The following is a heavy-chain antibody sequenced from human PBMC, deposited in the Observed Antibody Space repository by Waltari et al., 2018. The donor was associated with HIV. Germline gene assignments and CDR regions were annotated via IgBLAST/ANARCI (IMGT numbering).Heavy chain of an antibody. CDR2: IQYGGNT. V-gene: IGHV4-39*01. D-gene: IGHD1-7*01. J-gene: IGHJ5*02. Sequence: QLQLQESGPGVVKPLETLSLTCTVSGGFFRSSGFYWDGIRQSPGKGLEWIGNIQYGGNTIYNPSLESRVSMSIDTSRGQFSLTLKDVTAADTAVYFCARRGNYRAAEYNYFGPWGQGIQVIVSS. CDR1: GGFFRSSGFY. CDR3: ARRGNYRAAEYNYFGP.